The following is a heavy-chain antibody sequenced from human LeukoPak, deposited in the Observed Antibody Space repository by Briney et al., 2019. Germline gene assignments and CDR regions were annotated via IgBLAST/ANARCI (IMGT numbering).Heavy chain of an antibody. CDR3: ARDRITGTPREAFDI. D-gene: IGHD1-20*01. Sequence: GGSLRLSCAASGFTFSSYSMNWVRQAPGKGLEWVSSISSSSSYIYYADSVKGRFTISRDNAKNSLYLQMNSLRAEDTAVYYCARDRITGTPREAFDIWGQGTMVTVSS. J-gene: IGHJ3*02. CDR2: ISSSSSYI. V-gene: IGHV3-21*01. CDR1: GFTFSSYS.